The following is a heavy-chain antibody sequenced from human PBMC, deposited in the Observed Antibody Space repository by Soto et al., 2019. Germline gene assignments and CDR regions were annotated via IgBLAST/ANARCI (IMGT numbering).Heavy chain of an antibody. D-gene: IGHD3-3*01. CDR3: AKDIRITIFGKSYYGMDV. J-gene: IGHJ6*02. V-gene: IGHV3-23*01. CDR2: ISGSGGST. Sequence: GGSLRLSCAASGFTFSSYAMSWVRQAPGKGLEWVSAISGSGGSTYYADSVKGRFTISRDNSKNTLYLQMNSLRAEDTDVYYCAKDIRITIFGKSYYGMDVWGQGTTVTVSS. CDR1: GFTFSSYA.